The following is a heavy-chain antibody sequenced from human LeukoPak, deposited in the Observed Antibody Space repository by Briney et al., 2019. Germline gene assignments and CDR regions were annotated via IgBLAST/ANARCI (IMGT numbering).Heavy chain of an antibody. CDR2: ISSSSSYI. V-gene: IGHV3-21*01. CDR3: AREDYYDSSGNPGIDY. CDR1: GFTFSSYS. Sequence: PGGSLRLSCAASGFTFSSYSMNWVRQAPGKGLEWVSSISSSSSYIYYADSAKGRFTISRDNAKNSLYLQMNSLRAEDTAVYYCAREDYYDSSGNPGIDYWGQGTLVTVSS. D-gene: IGHD3-22*01. J-gene: IGHJ4*02.